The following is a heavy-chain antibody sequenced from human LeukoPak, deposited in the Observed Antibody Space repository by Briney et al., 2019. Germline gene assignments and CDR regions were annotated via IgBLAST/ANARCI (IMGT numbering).Heavy chain of an antibody. CDR3: AGEYSSGWYVWFDP. V-gene: IGHV4-4*07. Sequence: SETLSLTCTVSGGSISSYYWSWIRQPAGKGLEWIGRIYTSGSTNYNPSLKSRVTMSVDTSKNQFSLKLSSVTAADTAVYYCAGEYSSGWYVWFDPWGQGTLVTVSS. CDR2: IYTSGST. CDR1: GGSISSYY. J-gene: IGHJ5*02. D-gene: IGHD6-19*01.